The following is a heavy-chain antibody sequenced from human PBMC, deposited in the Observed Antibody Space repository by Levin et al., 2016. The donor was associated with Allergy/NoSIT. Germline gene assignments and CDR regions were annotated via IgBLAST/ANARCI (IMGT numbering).Heavy chain of an antibody. V-gene: IGHV3-33*06. Sequence: WIRQPPGKGLEWVAVIWYDGSNKYYADSVKGRFTISRDNSKNTLYLQMNSLRAEDTAVYYCAKGVWFGELLPPLFDYWGQGTLVTVSS. CDR2: IWYDGSNK. D-gene: IGHD3-10*01. CDR3: AKGVWFGELLPPLFDY. J-gene: IGHJ4*02.